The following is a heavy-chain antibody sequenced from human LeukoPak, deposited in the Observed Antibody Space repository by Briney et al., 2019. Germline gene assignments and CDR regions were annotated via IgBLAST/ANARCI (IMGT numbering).Heavy chain of an antibody. J-gene: IGHJ5*02. V-gene: IGHV4-59*01. CDR1: GGSISSYY. CDR3: ARATYYDFWSGYHNWFDP. CDR2: IYYSGST. D-gene: IGHD3-3*01. Sequence: SETLSLTCTVSGGSISSYYWSWIRQPPGKGLERIGYIYYSGSTNYNPSLKSRVTISVDTSKNQFSLKLSSVTAADTAVYYCARATYYDFWSGYHNWFDPWGQGTLVTVSS.